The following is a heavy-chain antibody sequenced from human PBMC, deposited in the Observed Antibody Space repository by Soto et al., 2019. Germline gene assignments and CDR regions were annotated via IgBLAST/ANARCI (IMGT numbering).Heavy chain of an antibody. CDR1: GFKFSDYW. J-gene: IGHJ4*02. CDR3: ARDGLLFSGPYRPSRFDY. CDR2: IKHDTSEA. D-gene: IGHD3-16*02. V-gene: IGHV3-7*03. Sequence: GGSLRLSCAASGFKFSDYWMSWVRQAPGKGLEWVGNIKHDTSEAHYADSVKGRFTITRDNIKNFLFLQMNGLRSDDTASYYCARDGLLFSGPYRPSRFDYWGLGTLVTV.